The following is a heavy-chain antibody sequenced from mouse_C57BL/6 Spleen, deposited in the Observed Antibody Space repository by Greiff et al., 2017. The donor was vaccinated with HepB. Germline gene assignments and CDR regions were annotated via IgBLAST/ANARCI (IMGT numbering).Heavy chain of an antibody. CDR1: GYTFTSYW. J-gene: IGHJ2*01. CDR2: IHPNSGST. CDR3: ARSEDGYYAEVY. V-gene: IGHV1-64*01. D-gene: IGHD2-3*01. Sequence: QVQLQQPGAEMVKPGASVKLSCKASGYTFTSYWMHWVKQRPGQGLEWIGMIHPNSGSTNYNEKFKSKATLTVDKSSSTAYMQLSSLTSEDSAVYYCARSEDGYYAEVYWGQGTTLTVSS.